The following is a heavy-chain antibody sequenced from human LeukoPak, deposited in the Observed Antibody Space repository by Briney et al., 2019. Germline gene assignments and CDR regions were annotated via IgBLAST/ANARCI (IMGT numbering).Heavy chain of an antibody. CDR3: ARAANWGFSDAFDI. J-gene: IGHJ3*02. V-gene: IGHV3-21*01. CDR2: ISSSSTYI. D-gene: IGHD7-27*01. CDR1: GFTFSSYS. Sequence: PGGSLRLSCAASGFTFSSYSMNWVRRAPGKGLEWVSSISSSSTYIYYADSLKGRFTISRDNAKDSLYLQMNSLRAEDTAVYYCARAANWGFSDAFDIWGQGTMVTVSS.